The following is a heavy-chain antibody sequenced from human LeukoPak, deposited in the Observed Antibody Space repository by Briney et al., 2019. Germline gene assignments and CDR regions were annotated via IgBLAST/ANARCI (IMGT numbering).Heavy chain of an antibody. V-gene: IGHV1-8*01. J-gene: IGHJ6*03. CDR2: MNPNSGNT. CDR1: GYTFTSYD. Sequence: ASVKVSCKASGYTFTSYDINWVRQATGQGLEWMGWMNPNSGNTGYAQKFQGRVTMTRNTSISTAYMELSSLRSEDTAVYYCARGGYCSGGSCYENYMDVWGKGTTVTISS. CDR3: ARGGYCSGGSCYENYMDV. D-gene: IGHD2-15*01.